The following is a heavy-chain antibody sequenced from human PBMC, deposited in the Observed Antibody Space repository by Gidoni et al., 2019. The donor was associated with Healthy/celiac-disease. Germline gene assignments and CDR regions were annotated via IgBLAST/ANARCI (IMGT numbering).Heavy chain of an antibody. CDR1: GFTFSDYY. D-gene: IGHD3-22*01. CDR3: ARDAMIVVVGDYYGMDV. CDR2: ISSSGSTI. Sequence: QVQLVESGGGLGTPGGSLRLSCAASGFTFSDYYMSWIRQAPGKGLEWVSYISSSGSTIYYADSVKGRFTISRDNAKNSLYLQMNSLRAEDTAVYYCARDAMIVVVGDYYGMDVWGQGTTVTVSS. J-gene: IGHJ6*02. V-gene: IGHV3-11*01.